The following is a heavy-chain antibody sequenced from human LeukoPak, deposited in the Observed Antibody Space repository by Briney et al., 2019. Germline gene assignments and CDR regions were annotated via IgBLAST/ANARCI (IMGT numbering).Heavy chain of an antibody. V-gene: IGHV3-23*01. Sequence: GSLRLSCAASGFTFSSYAMRWVRPAPGKGLEWVSGISGSGDSTYYADSVKGRFTISRDNSKNTLYLQMNSLRAEDTAVYFCARRSGVAVAGAFDYWGQGTLVTVSS. CDR2: ISGSGDST. J-gene: IGHJ4*02. CDR1: GFTFSSYA. D-gene: IGHD6-19*01. CDR3: ARRSGVAVAGAFDY.